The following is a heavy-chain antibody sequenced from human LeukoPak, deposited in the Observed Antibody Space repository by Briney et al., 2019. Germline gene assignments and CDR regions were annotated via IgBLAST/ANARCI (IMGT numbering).Heavy chain of an antibody. CDR3: AREGGEGSLWWRLTTSKSYGMDV. J-gene: IGHJ6*02. D-gene: IGHD2-21*02. CDR1: GYTFTSYA. CDR2: INTNTGNP. V-gene: IGHV7-4-1*02. Sequence: ASVKVSCKASGYTFTSYAMNWVRQAPGQGLEWMGWINTNTGNPTYAQGFTGRFVFSLDTSVSTAYLQISSLKAEDTAVYYCAREGGEGSLWWRLTTSKSYGMDVWGQGTTVTVSS.